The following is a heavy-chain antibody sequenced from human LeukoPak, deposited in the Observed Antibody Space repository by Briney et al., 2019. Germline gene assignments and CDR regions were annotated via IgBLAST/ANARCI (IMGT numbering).Heavy chain of an antibody. CDR3: ARDPYDFWSGYPPYYFDY. D-gene: IGHD3-3*01. CDR2: ISSSSSYI. V-gene: IGHV3-21*01. Sequence: GGSLRLSCAASGFTFSSYSMNWVRQAPGKGLEWVSSISSSSSYIYYADPVKGRFTISRDNAKNSLYLQMNSLRAEDTAVYYCARDPYDFWSGYPPYYFDYWGQGTPVTVSS. CDR1: GFTFSSYS. J-gene: IGHJ4*02.